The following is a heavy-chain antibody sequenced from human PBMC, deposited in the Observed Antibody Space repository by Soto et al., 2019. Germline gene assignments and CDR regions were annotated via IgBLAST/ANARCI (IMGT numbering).Heavy chain of an antibody. Sequence: GGSLRLSCAASGFTFSSYGMHWVRQAPGKGLEGVAVISYDGSNKYYADSVKGRFTISRDNSKNTLYLQMNSLRAKDKAVYYCANSGYDGYFDYWGQGTLVTVSS. CDR3: ANSGYDGYFDY. J-gene: IGHJ4*02. CDR2: ISYDGSNK. D-gene: IGHD5-18*01. CDR1: GFTFSSYG. V-gene: IGHV3-30*18.